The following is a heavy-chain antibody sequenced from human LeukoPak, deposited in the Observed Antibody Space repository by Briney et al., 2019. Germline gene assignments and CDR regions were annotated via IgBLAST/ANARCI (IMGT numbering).Heavy chain of an antibody. CDR3: AKEWLTVAGLFDY. D-gene: IGHD6-19*01. V-gene: IGHV3-23*01. CDR1: GFTLSISA. J-gene: IGHJ4*02. Sequence: GGSLRLSCAASGFTLSISAMSWVRQAPGKGLEWVSPISGSGDNTHYADSVMGRFTISRDNSKNTLYLQMDSLRADDTAVYYCAKEWLTVAGLFDYWGQGTLVTVSS. CDR2: ISGSGDNT.